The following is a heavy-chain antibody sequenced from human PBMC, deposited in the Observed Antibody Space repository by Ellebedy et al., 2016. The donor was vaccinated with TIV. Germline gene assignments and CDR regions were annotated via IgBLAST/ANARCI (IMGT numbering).Heavy chain of an antibody. D-gene: IGHD5-18*01. V-gene: IGHV4-34*01. Sequence: SETLSLTCAVYGGSFSGSFWSWIRQSPGKGLEWIGEINHSGNTNYNPSLKSRVTISVDTSTNQFSLRLNSVTAADTAVYCCARVKRYSFAYYFDYWGQGSLVTVSS. CDR1: GGSFSGSF. CDR2: INHSGNT. CDR3: ARVKRYSFAYYFDY. J-gene: IGHJ4*02.